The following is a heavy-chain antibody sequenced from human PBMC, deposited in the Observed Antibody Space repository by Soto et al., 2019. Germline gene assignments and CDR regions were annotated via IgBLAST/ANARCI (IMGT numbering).Heavy chain of an antibody. CDR2: IYYSGST. CDR3: ARDRSGLRV. Sequence: SETLSLTCTVSAGSITSYYWSWIRQAPEKGLEWIGNIYYSGSTNYNPSLKSRVTISVDTSRNQFSLRLSSVTAADTAVYYCARDRSGLRVWGQGTLVTVSS. D-gene: IGHD5-12*01. V-gene: IGHV4-59*01. CDR1: AGSITSYY. J-gene: IGHJ4*02.